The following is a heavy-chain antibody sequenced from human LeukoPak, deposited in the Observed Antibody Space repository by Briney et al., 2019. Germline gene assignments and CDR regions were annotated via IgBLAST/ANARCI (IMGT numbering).Heavy chain of an antibody. CDR1: GYVFTIYG. J-gene: IGHJ3*02. CDR3: ARFGLGKRIEVAGIPFDI. V-gene: IGHV1-18*01. D-gene: IGHD6-19*01. Sequence: ASVKASCKASGYVFTIYGISWVRQAPGQGLEWMGWISAYNGNTNYAQKFQGRVTMTTDTSTSTAYMELRSLRSDDTAMYYCARFGLGKRIEVAGIPFDIWGQGTMVTVSS. CDR2: ISAYNGNT.